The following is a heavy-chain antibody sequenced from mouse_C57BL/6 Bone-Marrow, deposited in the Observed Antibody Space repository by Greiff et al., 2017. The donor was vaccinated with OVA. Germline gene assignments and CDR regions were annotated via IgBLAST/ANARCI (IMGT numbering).Heavy chain of an antibody. CDR2: ISDGGSYT. J-gene: IGHJ1*03. V-gene: IGHV5-4*01. CDR3: AIYYDYDGWYFDV. CDR1: GFTFSSYA. D-gene: IGHD2-4*01. Sequence: EVQVVESGGGLVKPGGSLKLSCAASGFTFSSYAMSWVRQTPEKRLEWVATISDGGSYTYYPDNVKGRFTISRDNAKNNLYLQMSHLKSEDTAMYYCAIYYDYDGWYFDVWGTGTTVTVSS.